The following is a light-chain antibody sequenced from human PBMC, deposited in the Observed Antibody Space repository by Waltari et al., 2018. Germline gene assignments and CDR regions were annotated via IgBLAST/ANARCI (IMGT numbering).Light chain of an antibody. V-gene: IGKV3-15*01. J-gene: IGKJ4*01. CDR3: QQYNNWPADPAKT. Sequence: EIVMTQSPATLSVSPGDRATLSCRASQSVSSNLAWYQQKPGQAPRLLIYGASTRATGIPARFSGSGSGTEFTLTISSLQSEDFAVYYCQQYNNWPADPAKTFGGGTKVEIK. CDR1: QSVSSN. CDR2: GAS.